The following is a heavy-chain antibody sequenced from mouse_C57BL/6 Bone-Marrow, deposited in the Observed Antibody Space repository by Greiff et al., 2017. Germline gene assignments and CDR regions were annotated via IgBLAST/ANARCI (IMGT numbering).Heavy chain of an antibody. Sequence: ESGPGLVKPSQSPSLTCSVTGYSITSGYYWNWIRQFPGNKLEWMGYISYDGSNNYNPSLKNRISITRDTANNQFFLKLNYVTTEDTATYYCARENCYFDYWGQGTTLTVSA. CDR3: ARENCYFDY. CDR2: ISYDGSN. D-gene: IGHD4-1*01. J-gene: IGHJ2*01. CDR1: GYSITSGYY. V-gene: IGHV3-6*01.